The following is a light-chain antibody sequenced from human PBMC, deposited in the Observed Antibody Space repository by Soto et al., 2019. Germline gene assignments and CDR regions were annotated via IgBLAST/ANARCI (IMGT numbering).Light chain of an antibody. J-gene: IGKJ1*01. V-gene: IGKV1-5*01. CDR2: DAS. CDR3: QQYNSYSGT. Sequence: DIQMTQSPSTLSASVGDRVTITCRASQSISSWLAWYQQKPGKAPKLLIYDASSLESGVPSRFSGSGAGTEFPLTISSLQPDDIANYYCQQYNSYSGTFGHGTKVEIK. CDR1: QSISSW.